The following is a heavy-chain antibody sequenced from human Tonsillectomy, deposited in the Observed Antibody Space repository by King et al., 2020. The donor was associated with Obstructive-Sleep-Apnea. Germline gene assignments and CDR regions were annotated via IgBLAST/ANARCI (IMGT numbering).Heavy chain of an antibody. J-gene: IGHJ5*02. CDR3: AKGSVFGP. D-gene: IGHD3-3*01. Sequence: VQLQQWGAGLLKPSETLSLTCAVNGESLRGYFWSWIRQTPGRGLEWIGENNHSGSTNYNPSLKSRVTMSVDTSKNHMSLELRSVTAADTALYYCAKGSVFGPWGQGTLVTVSS. CDR1: GESLRGYF. CDR2: NNHSGST. V-gene: IGHV4-34*01.